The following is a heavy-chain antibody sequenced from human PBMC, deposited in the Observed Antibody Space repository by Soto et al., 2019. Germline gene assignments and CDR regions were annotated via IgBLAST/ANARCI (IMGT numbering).Heavy chain of an antibody. D-gene: IGHD1-26*01. V-gene: IGHV1-24*01. Sequence: QVPLVQSGAEVKKPGASVKVSCKVSGYTLTELSMHWVRQAPGKGLEWMGGFDPEDGETIYAQKFQGRVTMTEDTSTDTAYMELSSLRSEDTAVYYCATDLMYSGSYPRRYYGMDVWGQGTTVTVSS. CDR1: GYTLTELS. CDR2: FDPEDGET. CDR3: ATDLMYSGSYPRRYYGMDV. J-gene: IGHJ6*02.